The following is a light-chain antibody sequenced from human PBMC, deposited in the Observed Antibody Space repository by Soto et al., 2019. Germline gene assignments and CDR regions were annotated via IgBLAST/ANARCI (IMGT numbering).Light chain of an antibody. CDR2: GAS. V-gene: IGKV3-20*01. CDR1: QSIGGNY. CDR3: PQYDSSPWT. J-gene: IGKJ1*01. Sequence: EIVLTQSPGTLSLSPGERATLSCRASQSIGGNYLAWYQQQPGRAPRLLMYGASRRATGIPDRFSGSASGTDFTLTISRLEPEDFAVYYCPQYDSSPWTFGRGTKVEIK.